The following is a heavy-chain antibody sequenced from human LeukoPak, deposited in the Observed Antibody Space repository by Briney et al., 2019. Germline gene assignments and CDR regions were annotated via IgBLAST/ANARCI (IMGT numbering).Heavy chain of an antibody. V-gene: IGHV3-33*01. CDR3: ARDSRSDDTGGLDV. J-gene: IGHJ6*04. CDR2: IWSDGSNE. Sequence: GGSLRLSCPTSGFTFSSHGMHWVRQAPGKGLEWVAVIWSDGSNEYYADSVKGRFTISRDNSKDTLYSEMTSLWAEDTAVYYCARDSRSDDTGGLDVWGKGTTVTVSS. D-gene: IGHD3-10*01. CDR1: GFTFSSHG.